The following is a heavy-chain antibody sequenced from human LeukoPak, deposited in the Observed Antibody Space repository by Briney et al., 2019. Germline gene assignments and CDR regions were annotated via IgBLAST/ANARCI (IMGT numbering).Heavy chain of an antibody. CDR2: ISSSSSYI. CDR3: ARAPVTSCRGAYCYPFDY. D-gene: IGHD2-21*01. CDR1: GFTFSSYS. Sequence: GGSLRLSCAASGFTFSSYSMNWVRQAPGKGLEWVSSISSSSSYIYYADSVKGRFTISRDNAKNSLYLQMNSLRAEDTAVYYCARAPVTSCRGAYCYPFDYWGQGTLVTVSS. J-gene: IGHJ4*02. V-gene: IGHV3-21*01.